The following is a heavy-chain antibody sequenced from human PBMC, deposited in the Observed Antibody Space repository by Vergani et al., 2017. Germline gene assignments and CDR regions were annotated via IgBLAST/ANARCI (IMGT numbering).Heavy chain of an antibody. D-gene: IGHD6-19*01. J-gene: IGHJ6*02. CDR1: RYTFTSYG. CDR3: ARDPHIAVAGIAKYGMDV. Sequence: QVQLVQSGAEVKKPGASVKVSCKASRYTFTSYGISWVRQAPGQGLEWMGWISAYNGNTNYAQKLQGRVTMTTDTSTSKAYMELRSLRSDDTAVYYCARDPHIAVAGIAKYGMDVWGQGTTVTVSS. V-gene: IGHV1-18*01. CDR2: ISAYNGNT.